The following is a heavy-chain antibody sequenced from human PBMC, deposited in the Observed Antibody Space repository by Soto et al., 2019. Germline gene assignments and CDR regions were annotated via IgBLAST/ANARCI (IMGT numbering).Heavy chain of an antibody. J-gene: IGHJ1*01. CDR1: GFSLSTSGVG. Sequence: SGPTLVNPTQTLTLTCTFSGFSLSTSGVGVGWIRQPPGKALEWLALIYWDDDKRYSPSLKSRLTITKDTSKNQVVLTMTNMDPVDTATYYCAHSQVTIFGVLCPSEYFQQWGQGTLVTVSS. V-gene: IGHV2-5*02. CDR3: AHSQVTIFGVLCPSEYFQQ. CDR2: IYWDDDK. D-gene: IGHD3-3*01.